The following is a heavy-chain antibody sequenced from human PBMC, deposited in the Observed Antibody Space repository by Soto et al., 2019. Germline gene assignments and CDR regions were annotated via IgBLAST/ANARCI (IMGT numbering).Heavy chain of an antibody. V-gene: IGHV3-21*01. D-gene: IGHD3-9*01. CDR2: ISSSSSYI. Sequence: PGGSLRLSCAASGFTFSSYSMNWVRQAPGKGLEWVSSISSSSSYIYYADSVKGRFTISRDNAKNSLYLQMNSLRAEDTAVYYCARDTLRDVEWPPDPQFDYWGQGTLVTVSS. CDR3: ARDTLRDVEWPPDPQFDY. J-gene: IGHJ4*02. CDR1: GFTFSSYS.